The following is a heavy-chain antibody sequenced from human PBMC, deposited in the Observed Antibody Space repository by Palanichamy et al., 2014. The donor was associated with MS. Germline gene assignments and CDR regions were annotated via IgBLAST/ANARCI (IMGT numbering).Heavy chain of an antibody. V-gene: IGHV3-30*03. CDR3: ARDWSIAAADYFFDY. D-gene: IGHD6-13*01. CDR2: ISYVGNDK. Sequence: QVQLVESGGGVVQPGRSLRLSCAASGFTFSNYGMHWVRQAPGKGLEWVAVISYVGNDKYYADSVKGRFTISRDNSKNTLYLQMNSLRAEDTAMYYCARDWSIAAADYFFDYWGQGTLVTVSS. J-gene: IGHJ4*01. CDR1: GFTFSNYG.